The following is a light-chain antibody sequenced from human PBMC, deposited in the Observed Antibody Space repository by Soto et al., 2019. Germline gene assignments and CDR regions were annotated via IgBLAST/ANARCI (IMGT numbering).Light chain of an antibody. V-gene: IGLV2-14*01. CDR3: SSYTSSSTVV. CDR1: TSDVGDYRY. Sequence: QSALTQPASVSGSPGQSITISCTGTTSDVGDYRYVSWYQQPPGKVPKLMIYEVSNRPSGVSNRFSGSKSGNTASLTISGLQAEDEADYYCSSYTSSSTVVFGGGTQLTVL. CDR2: EVS. J-gene: IGLJ2*01.